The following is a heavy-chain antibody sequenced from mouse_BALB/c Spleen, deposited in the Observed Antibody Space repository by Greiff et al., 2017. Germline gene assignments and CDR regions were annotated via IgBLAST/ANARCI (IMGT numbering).Heavy chain of an antibody. D-gene: IGHD1-1*01. J-gene: IGHJ2*01. CDR3: ARRWVVAPVDD. CDR2: ISSGGGST. Sequence: EVMLVESGGGLVKPGGSLKLSCAASGFAFSSYDMSWVRQTPAKRLEWVAYISSGGGSTYYPDTVKGRFTISRDNAKNNLYLQMSSLKSEDTAMYYCARRWVVAPVDDWGQGTTLTVSS. V-gene: IGHV5-12-1*01. CDR1: GFAFSSYD.